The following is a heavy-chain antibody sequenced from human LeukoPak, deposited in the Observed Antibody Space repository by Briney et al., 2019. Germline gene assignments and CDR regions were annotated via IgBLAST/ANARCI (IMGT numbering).Heavy chain of an antibody. Sequence: SVKVSCKASGGTFSSYAISWVRQAPGQGLEWMGRIVPILGIANYAQKFQGRVTITADKSTSTAYMELSSLRSGDTAVYYCARTEASGYYFDYWGQGTLVTVSS. CDR1: GGTFSSYA. CDR3: ARTEASGYYFDY. D-gene: IGHD5-12*01. CDR2: IVPILGIA. V-gene: IGHV1-69*04. J-gene: IGHJ4*02.